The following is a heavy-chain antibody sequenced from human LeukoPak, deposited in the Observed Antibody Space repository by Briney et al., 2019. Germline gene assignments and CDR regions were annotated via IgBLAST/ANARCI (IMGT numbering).Heavy chain of an antibody. CDR2: ISYDGSNK. Sequence: PGRSLRLSCAASGFTFSSYAMHWVRQAPGKGLEWVAVISYDGSNKYYADSVKGRFTISKDNSKNTLYLQMNSLRAEDTAVYYCAREIAAAGYYYYYYGMDVWGKGTTVTVSS. CDR3: AREIAAAGYYYYYYGMDV. J-gene: IGHJ6*04. CDR1: GFTFSSYA. D-gene: IGHD6-13*01. V-gene: IGHV3-30*04.